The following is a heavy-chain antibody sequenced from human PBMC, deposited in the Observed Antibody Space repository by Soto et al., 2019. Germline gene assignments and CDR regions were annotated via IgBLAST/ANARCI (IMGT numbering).Heavy chain of an antibody. V-gene: IGHV4-31*03. Sequence: PSETLSLTCNASGGSVNSGGYYWSWVRQRPGTGLEWIGYIYYSGSTYYNPSLKSRVTISLDTSKNQFSLWLNSVTAADTAVYYCVTANAWEILLAHWGQGTLVTVSS. CDR1: GGSVNSGGYY. CDR3: VTANAWEILLAH. CDR2: IYYSGST. J-gene: IGHJ4*02. D-gene: IGHD1-26*01.